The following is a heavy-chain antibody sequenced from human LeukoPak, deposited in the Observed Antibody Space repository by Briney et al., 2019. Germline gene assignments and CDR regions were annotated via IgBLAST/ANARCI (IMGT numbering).Heavy chain of an antibody. V-gene: IGHV1-2*02. CDR2: INPNSGGT. J-gene: IGHJ5*02. CDR1: GYTFTGYY. CDR3: ARSTGTAIFGVVIIGWFDP. D-gene: IGHD3-3*01. Sequence: ASVKVSCKASGYTFTGYYMHWVRQAPGQGVEWMGWINPNSGGTNYAQKCQGRVTMTSDTSISTAYMELSGLRSDDTAVYYCARSTGTAIFGVVIIGWFDPWGQGTLVTVSS.